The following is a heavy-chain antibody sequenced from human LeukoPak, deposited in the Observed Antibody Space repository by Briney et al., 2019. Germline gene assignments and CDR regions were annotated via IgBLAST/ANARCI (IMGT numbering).Heavy chain of an antibody. Sequence: ASVKVSCKASGGTFNSYGFSWVRQAPGQGLERMGGIIPIFGATKYGQRFQGRITITTDESTSTSYMELSSLRSEDTAVYYCARVDSMVSTLGPIDTWGQGTLVTVSS. CDR3: ARVDSMVSTLGPIDT. V-gene: IGHV1-69*05. D-gene: IGHD5/OR15-5a*01. CDR2: IIPIFGAT. J-gene: IGHJ5*02. CDR1: GGTFNSYG.